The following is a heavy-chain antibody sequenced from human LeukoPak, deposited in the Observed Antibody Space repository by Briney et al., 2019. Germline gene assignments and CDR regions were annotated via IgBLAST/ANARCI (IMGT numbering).Heavy chain of an antibody. CDR3: ARDRRGVIITAYDY. CDR2: IISISSYI. CDR1: GFTFSSYS. D-gene: IGHD3-10*01. J-gene: IGHJ4*02. Sequence: GGSLRLSCAASGFTFSSYSTYWVRQAPGKGLGWVSSIISISSYIYYADSVKSRFTISRDNAKNSLYLQMNSLRAEDTAVYYCARDRRGVIITAYDYWGQGTLATVSS. V-gene: IGHV3-21*01.